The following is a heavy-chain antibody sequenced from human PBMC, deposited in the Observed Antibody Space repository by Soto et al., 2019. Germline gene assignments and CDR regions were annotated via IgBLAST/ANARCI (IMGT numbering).Heavy chain of an antibody. CDR1: GGSISSTSTY. V-gene: IGHV4-39*01. D-gene: IGHD5-12*01. CDR3: ARRRDLIVATYYFDS. Sequence: SETLSLTCTVSGGSISSTSTYWGWIRQPPGRGLEWIGSFYFGGSTYYNPSLKSRVTISVDTSKYQFSLKLSSVTAADTAVYYCARRRDLIVATYYFDSRGQGTLVTVPS. CDR2: FYFGGST. J-gene: IGHJ4*02.